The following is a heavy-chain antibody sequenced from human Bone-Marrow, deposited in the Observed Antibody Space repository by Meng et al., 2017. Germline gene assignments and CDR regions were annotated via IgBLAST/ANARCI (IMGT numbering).Heavy chain of an antibody. Sequence: QVKLKQGGAVLLKPSETLSLPCVVSGGSFSDYYWSWIRQPPGKGLEWIGEINHSGSTNYNPSLESRATISVDTSQNNLSLKLSSVTAADSAVYYCARGPTTMAHDFDYWGQGTLVTVSS. J-gene: IGHJ4*02. D-gene: IGHD4-11*01. CDR2: INHSGST. CDR1: GGSFSDYY. V-gene: IGHV4-34*01. CDR3: ARGPTTMAHDFDY.